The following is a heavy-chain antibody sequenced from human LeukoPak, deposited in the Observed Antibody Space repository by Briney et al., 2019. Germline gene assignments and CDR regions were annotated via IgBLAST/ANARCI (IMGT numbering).Heavy chain of an antibody. J-gene: IGHJ4*02. CDR2: MSYSGSTSGST. V-gene: IGHV4-59*01. CDR1: GGSINSYS. Sequence: SETLSLTCSVSGGSINSYSWSWIRQPPGKGLEWIGYMSYSGSTSGSTGSHPSLRSRVTVSVDMSKNQFFLKLTSLTAADTAVYYCARGYFPFDYWGRGTLVTVSS. CDR3: ARGYFPFDY. D-gene: IGHD3-9*01.